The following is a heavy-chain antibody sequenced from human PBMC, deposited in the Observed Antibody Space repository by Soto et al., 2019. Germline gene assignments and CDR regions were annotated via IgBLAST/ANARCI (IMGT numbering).Heavy chain of an antibody. V-gene: IGHV1-69*13. CDR1: GGTFSSYA. D-gene: IGHD5-18*01. CDR2: IIPIFGTA. Sequence: SVKVSCKASGGTFSSYAISWVRQAPGQGLEWMGGIIPIFGTANYAQKFQGRVTITADESTSTAYMELSSLRSEDTAVYYCARSSGVDTAMARLSFDYWGQGTLVTVSS. CDR3: ARSSGVDTAMARLSFDY. J-gene: IGHJ4*02.